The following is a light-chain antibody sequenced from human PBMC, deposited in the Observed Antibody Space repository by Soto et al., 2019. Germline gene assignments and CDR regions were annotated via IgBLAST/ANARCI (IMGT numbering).Light chain of an antibody. CDR2: EVS. V-gene: IGLV2-14*01. J-gene: IGLJ3*02. Sequence: QSALTQPASVSGSPGQSITISCTGSSSDVGGFNYVSWYQHHPGKAPKLMIYEVSNRPLGVSNRFYGSKSGNRASLTISGLQAEDEGDYYCCSYTSSGTLVFGGGTKVTVL. CDR3: CSYTSSGTLV. CDR1: SSDVGGFNY.